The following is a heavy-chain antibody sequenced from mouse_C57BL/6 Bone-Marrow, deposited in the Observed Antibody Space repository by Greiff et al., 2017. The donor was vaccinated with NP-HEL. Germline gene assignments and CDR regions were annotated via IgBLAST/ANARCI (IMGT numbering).Heavy chain of an antibody. Sequence: VQLQQPGAELVKPGASVKLSCKASGYTFTSYWMHWVKQRPGQGLEWIGMIHPNSGSTNYNEKFKSKATLTVDKSSSTAYMQLSSLTSEDSAVYYCARLIVATRYYYAMDYWGQGTSVTVSS. J-gene: IGHJ4*01. CDR1: GYTFTSYW. CDR2: IHPNSGST. D-gene: IGHD1-1*01. V-gene: IGHV1-64*01. CDR3: ARLIVATRYYYAMDY.